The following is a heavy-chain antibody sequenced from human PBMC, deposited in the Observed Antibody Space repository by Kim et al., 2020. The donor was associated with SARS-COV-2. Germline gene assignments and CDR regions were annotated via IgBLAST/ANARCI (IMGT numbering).Heavy chain of an antibody. CDR1: GGSISSSSYY. J-gene: IGHJ4*02. CDR2: IYYSGST. Sequence: SETLSLTCTVAGGSISSSSYYWGWIRQPPGKGLEWIGSIYYSGSTSYNPSLKSRVTITVDTSMNQFSLKLSSVTAAATAVYYCARAKLSYEVDYWGQGTLVTVSS. D-gene: IGHD5-18*01. CDR3: ARAKLSYEVDY. V-gene: IGHV4-39*01.